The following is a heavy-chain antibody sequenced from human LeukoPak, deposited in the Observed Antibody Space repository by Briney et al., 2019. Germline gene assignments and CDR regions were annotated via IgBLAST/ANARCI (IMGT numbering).Heavy chain of an antibody. D-gene: IGHD5-18*01. J-gene: IGHJ3*02. Sequence: GGSLRLSCAASGFTFSTSAMSWVRQAPGKGLEWVSAISAGSVNTYYGDSVKGRFTISRDNSKNTLYLQMNSLRAEDTAVYYCVSTSTAMVTDAFDIWGQGTMVTVSS. CDR2: ISAGSVNT. CDR1: GFTFSTSA. CDR3: VSTSTAMVTDAFDI. V-gene: IGHV3-23*01.